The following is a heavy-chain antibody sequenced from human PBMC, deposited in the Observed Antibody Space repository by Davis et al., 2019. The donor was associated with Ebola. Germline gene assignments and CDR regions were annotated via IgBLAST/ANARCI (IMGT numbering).Heavy chain of an antibody. D-gene: IGHD5-24*01. J-gene: IGHJ4*02. Sequence: PGGSLRLSCAASGFTFSSYWMHWVRQAPGKGLVWVSRINSDGSSTSYADSVKGRFTISRDNAKNTLYLQMDSLRAEDTAIYYCARDRVDGANYRYFDYWGQGTLVTVSS. CDR1: GFTFSSYW. CDR3: ARDRVDGANYRYFDY. CDR2: INSDGSST. V-gene: IGHV3-74*01.